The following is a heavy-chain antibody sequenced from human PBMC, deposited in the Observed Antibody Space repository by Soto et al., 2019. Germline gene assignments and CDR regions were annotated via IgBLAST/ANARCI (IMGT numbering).Heavy chain of an antibody. V-gene: IGHV4-31*03. J-gene: IGHJ4*02. D-gene: IGHD4-17*01. Sequence: SETLSLTCTVSGGSISSGGYYWSWIRQHPGKGLEWIGYIYYSGSTYYNPSLKSRVTISVDTSKNQFSLKLSSVTAADTAVYYCARDYHGDYDYFDYWGQGTLVTVSS. CDR3: ARDYHGDYDYFDY. CDR2: IYYSGST. CDR1: GGSISSGGYY.